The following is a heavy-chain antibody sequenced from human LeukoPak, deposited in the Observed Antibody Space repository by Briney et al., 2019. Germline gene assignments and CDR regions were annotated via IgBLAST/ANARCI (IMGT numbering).Heavy chain of an antibody. CDR2: IKQDGSDK. Sequence: LAGGSLRLSCAASGFTFSSYWMSWVRQAPGKGLEWVANIKQDGSDKYYLDSVKGRFTISRDNAKNSLYLQMNSLRAEDTAVYYCASLMARGVIWIDSWGQGTLVTVSS. V-gene: IGHV3-7*03. D-gene: IGHD3-10*01. CDR1: GFTFSSYW. J-gene: IGHJ4*02. CDR3: ASLMARGVIWIDS.